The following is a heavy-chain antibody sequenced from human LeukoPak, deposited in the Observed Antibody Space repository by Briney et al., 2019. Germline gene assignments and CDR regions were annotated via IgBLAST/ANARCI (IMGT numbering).Heavy chain of an antibody. CDR2: INHSGIS. Sequence: SETLSLTCAVYGGSLTGYYWSWIRQPPGKGLEWIGEINHSGISDYNPSLKSRVTISVDTSKNQFSLKLTSMTAADTAVYYCARVKIAFGNYASGSLGYRGQGTLVIVSS. CDR1: GGSLTGYY. CDR3: ARVKIAFGNYASGSLGY. D-gene: IGHD3-10*01. V-gene: IGHV4-34*01. J-gene: IGHJ4*02.